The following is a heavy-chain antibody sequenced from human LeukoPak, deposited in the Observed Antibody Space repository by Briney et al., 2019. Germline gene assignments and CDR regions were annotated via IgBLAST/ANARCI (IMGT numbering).Heavy chain of an antibody. V-gene: IGHV1-18*01. J-gene: IGHJ4*02. CDR3: ARGAMVRGVRSYFDY. D-gene: IGHD3-10*01. CDR1: CYRFTSYG. Sequence: AASVKVSCKASCYRFTSYGITWVRQAPGQGLEWMGWISAYNGNTNYAQNLQGRVTMTTDTSTSTAYMELRSLRSDDTAVYYCARGAMVRGVRSYFDYWGQGTLVTVSS. CDR2: ISAYNGNT.